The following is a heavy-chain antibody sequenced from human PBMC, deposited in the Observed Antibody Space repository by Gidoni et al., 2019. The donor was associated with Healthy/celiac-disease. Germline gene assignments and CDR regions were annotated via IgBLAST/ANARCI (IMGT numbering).Heavy chain of an antibody. J-gene: IGHJ6*02. CDR1: GFTFSSYA. CDR2: ISYDGSNK. CDR3: ARDCSGGSCYFYYGMDV. Sequence: QVQLVESGGGVVKPGWSLRLSCAASGFTFSSYAMHWVRQAPGKGLEWVAVISYDGSNKYYADSVKGRFTISRDNSRNTLYLQMNSLRAEDTAVYYCARDCSGGSCYFYYGMDVWGQGTTVTVSS. V-gene: IGHV3-30*04. D-gene: IGHD2-15*01.